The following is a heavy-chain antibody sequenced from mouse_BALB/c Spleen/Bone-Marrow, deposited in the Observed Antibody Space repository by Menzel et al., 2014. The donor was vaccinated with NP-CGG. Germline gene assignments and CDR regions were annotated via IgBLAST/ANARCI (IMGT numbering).Heavy chain of an antibody. CDR1: RYTFTSYV. D-gene: IGHD1-1*01. CDR3: AREVGATGYFGY. J-gene: IGHJ2*01. V-gene: IGHV1-14*01. Sequence: LVETGPELVKPGASVKMSCKASRYTFTSYVLHWVRQKPGQGLEWIGFMNPFNDGTKYNEKFKGKATLTSDKSSSTAYMELGSLTSEVSAVYYCAREVGATGYFGYWSQGTTRTISS. CDR2: MNPFNDGT.